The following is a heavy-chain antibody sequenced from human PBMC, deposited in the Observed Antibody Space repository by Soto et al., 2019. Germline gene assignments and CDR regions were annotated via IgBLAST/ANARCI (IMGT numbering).Heavy chain of an antibody. J-gene: IGHJ4*01. D-gene: IGHD2-15*01. CDR1: RVTFSNYG. Sequence: GGSLRLSWVASRVTFSNYGMHWVRQAPGKGLEWVAVISYESISTVYRDSVRGRFTISRDNSRNTLYLHMNSLTPEDTAVYYCAREAGCSGTNCNVYFDYWGLGTLVTVSS. CDR2: ISYESIST. CDR3: AREAGCSGTNCNVYFDY. V-gene: IGHV3-30*03.